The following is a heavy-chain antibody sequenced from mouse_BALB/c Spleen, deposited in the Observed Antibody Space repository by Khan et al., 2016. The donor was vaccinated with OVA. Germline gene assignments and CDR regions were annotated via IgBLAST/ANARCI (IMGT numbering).Heavy chain of an antibody. CDR1: GYPFTSYW. Sequence: VQLQQSGAELVKAGASVKMSCKASGYPFTSYWMHWVKQRLGQGLEWFAETNPTNGRTYYNEKLKSKATLTVDKSSSTAYMLLSGPTFEDSAVYYCARIKKIVATYFDYWGQGTTLTVSS. CDR2: TNPTNGRT. D-gene: IGHD1-1*01. CDR3: ARIKKIVATYFDY. V-gene: IGHV1S81*02. J-gene: IGHJ2*01.